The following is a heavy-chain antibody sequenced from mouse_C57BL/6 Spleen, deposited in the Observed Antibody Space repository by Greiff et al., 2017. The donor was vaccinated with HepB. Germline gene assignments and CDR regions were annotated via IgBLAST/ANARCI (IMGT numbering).Heavy chain of an antibody. V-gene: IGHV1-82*01. Sequence: LVESGPELVKPGASVKISCKASGYAFSSSWMNWVKQRPGKGLEWIGRIYPGDGDTNYNGKFKGKATLTADKSSSTAYMQLSSLTSEDSAVYFCAREDYSFAYWGQGTLVTVSA. CDR3: AREDYSFAY. CDR2: IYPGDGDT. J-gene: IGHJ3*01. D-gene: IGHD1-1*01. CDR1: GYAFSSSW.